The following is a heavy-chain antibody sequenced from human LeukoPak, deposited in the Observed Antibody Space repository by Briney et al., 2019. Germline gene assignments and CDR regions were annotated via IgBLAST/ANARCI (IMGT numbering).Heavy chain of an antibody. CDR2: ISGDGGST. J-gene: IGHJ4*02. Sequence: GGSLRLSCAASGFTFDDYAMHWVRQAPGKGLEWVSLISGDGGSTYYADSVKGRFTISRDNSKNSLYLQMNSLRTEDTAFYYCARDVSGSIDSWGQGTLVTVSS. CDR3: ARDVSGSIDS. V-gene: IGHV3-43*02. D-gene: IGHD5/OR15-5a*01. CDR1: GFTFDDYA.